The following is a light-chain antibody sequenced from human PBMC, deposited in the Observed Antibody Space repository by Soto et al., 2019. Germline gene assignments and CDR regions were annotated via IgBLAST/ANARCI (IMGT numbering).Light chain of an antibody. CDR1: SCDVGTYNY. CDR2: EVS. CDR3: SSYAGSNVV. V-gene: IGLV2-8*01. J-gene: IGLJ2*01. Sequence: QSVLTQPPSASGSPGQSVTISCTGTSCDVGTYNYVSWYQKHPGKAPKLMIYEVSKRPSGVPDRFSGSKSGNTASLTVSGLQTEDEAEYYCSSYAGSNVVFGGGTKVTVL.